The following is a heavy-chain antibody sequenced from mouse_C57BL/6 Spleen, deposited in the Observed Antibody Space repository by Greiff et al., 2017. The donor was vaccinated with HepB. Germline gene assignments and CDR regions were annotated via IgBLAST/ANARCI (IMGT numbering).Heavy chain of an antibody. CDR2: ISSGSSTI. CDR1: GFTFSDYG. J-gene: IGHJ3*01. Sequence: EVKLMESGGGLVKPGGSLKLSCAASGFTFSDYGMHWVRQAPEKGLEWVAYISSGSSTIYYADTVKGRFTISRDNAKNTLFLQMTSLRSEDTAMYYCAIPPYYYGSTLFAYWGQGTLVTVSA. V-gene: IGHV5-17*01. D-gene: IGHD1-1*01. CDR3: AIPPYYYGSTLFAY.